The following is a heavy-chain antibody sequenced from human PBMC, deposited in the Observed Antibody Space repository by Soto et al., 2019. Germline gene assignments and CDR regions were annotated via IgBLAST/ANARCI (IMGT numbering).Heavy chain of an antibody. J-gene: IGHJ2*01. CDR1: GGTFSSYA. CDR3: ARVVTVVKSFHYWYFDL. D-gene: IGHD2-15*01. Sequence: QDQLVQSGAEVKKPGSSVKVSCKASGGTFSSYAISWVRQAPGQGLEWMGGIIPIFGTTNYAQKFQGRVTITADESTSTAYMELSSVRVEDTAVYYCARVVTVVKSFHYWYFDLWGRGTLVTVSS. V-gene: IGHV1-69*12. CDR2: IIPIFGTT.